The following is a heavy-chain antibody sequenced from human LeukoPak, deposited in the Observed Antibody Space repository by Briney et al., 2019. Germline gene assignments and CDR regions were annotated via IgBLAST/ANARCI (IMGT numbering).Heavy chain of an antibody. V-gene: IGHV1-18*01. Sequence: ASVKVSCKASGYTFTSYGISWVRQAPGQGLEWMGWISAYNGNTNYAQKLQGRVTMTTDTSTSTAYMELRSLRSDDTAVYYCAREGYYYGSSGYSNAFDIWGQGTMVTVSS. CDR1: GYTFTSYG. CDR2: ISAYNGNT. D-gene: IGHD3-22*01. CDR3: AREGYYYGSSGYSNAFDI. J-gene: IGHJ3*02.